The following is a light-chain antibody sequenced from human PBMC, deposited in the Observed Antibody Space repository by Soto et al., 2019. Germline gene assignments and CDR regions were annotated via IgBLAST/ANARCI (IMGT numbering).Light chain of an antibody. V-gene: IGKV3-15*01. CDR3: QQYNNWPGT. Sequence: EIVMTQSPATLSVSPGERATLSCRASQSVSNNLAWYQQKPGQAPRLLIYGASTRATGIPARFSGSGSGTEFTLTISSLQYEDFAVYYCQQYNNWPGTFGQGTKVEIK. J-gene: IGKJ1*01. CDR2: GAS. CDR1: QSVSNN.